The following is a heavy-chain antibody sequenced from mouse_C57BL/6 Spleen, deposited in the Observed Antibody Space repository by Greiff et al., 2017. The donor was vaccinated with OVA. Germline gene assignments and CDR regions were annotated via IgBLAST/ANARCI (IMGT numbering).Heavy chain of an antibody. Sequence: QVQLQQPGAELVMPGASVKLSCKASGYTFTSYWMHWVKQRPGQGLEWIGEIDPSDSYTNYNQKFKGKSTLTVDKSSSTAYMQLSSLTSEDSAVYYCARGGEGNPLFDNWGQGTTLTVSS. D-gene: IGHD2-1*01. J-gene: IGHJ2*01. CDR3: ARGGEGNPLFDN. V-gene: IGHV1-69*01. CDR2: IDPSDSYT. CDR1: GYTFTSYW.